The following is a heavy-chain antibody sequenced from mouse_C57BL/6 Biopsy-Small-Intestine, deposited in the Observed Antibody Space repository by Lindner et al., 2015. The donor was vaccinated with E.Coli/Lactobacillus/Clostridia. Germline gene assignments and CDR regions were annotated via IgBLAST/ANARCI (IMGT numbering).Heavy chain of an antibody. Sequence: VQLQESGPELVKPGASVKISCKASDYSFTDYNMNWVKQSNGKSLEWIGLINPNYGTTSYNQKFKGKATLTVDQSSSTAYIQLNSLTSEDSAVYYCARGGLGNYGCFDYWGQGTTLTVSS. V-gene: IGHV1-39*01. J-gene: IGHJ2*01. D-gene: IGHD2-1*01. CDR3: ARGGLGNYGCFDY. CDR1: DYSFTDYN. CDR2: INPNYGTT.